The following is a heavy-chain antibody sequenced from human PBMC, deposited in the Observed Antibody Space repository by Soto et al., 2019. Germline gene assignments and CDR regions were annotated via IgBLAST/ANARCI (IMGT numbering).Heavy chain of an antibody. V-gene: IGHV4-59*08. D-gene: IGHD4-17*01. CDR1: GGSISSYY. CDR3: ARQTYGDYLLFFDY. J-gene: IGHJ4*02. CDR2: IYYSGST. Sequence: SETLSLTCTVSGGSISSYYWSWIRQPPGKGLEWIGYIYYSGSTNYNPSLKSRVTISVDTSKNQFSLKLSSVTAADTAVYYCARQTYGDYLLFFDYWGQGTLVTVSS.